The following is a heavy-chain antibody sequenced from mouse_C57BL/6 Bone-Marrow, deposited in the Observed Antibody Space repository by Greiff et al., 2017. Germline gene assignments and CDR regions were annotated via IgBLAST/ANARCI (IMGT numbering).Heavy chain of an antibody. Sequence: EVKLVESEGGLVQPGSSMKLSCTASGFTFSDYYMAWVRQVPEKGLEWVANINYDGSSTYYLDSLKSPFIISRDNAKNLLYLQMSSLKSEDTATDYCARFHYDYPYFDVWGTGTTVTVSS. CDR1: GFTFSDYY. J-gene: IGHJ1*03. V-gene: IGHV5-16*01. CDR3: ARFHYDYPYFDV. CDR2: INYDGSST. D-gene: IGHD2-4*01.